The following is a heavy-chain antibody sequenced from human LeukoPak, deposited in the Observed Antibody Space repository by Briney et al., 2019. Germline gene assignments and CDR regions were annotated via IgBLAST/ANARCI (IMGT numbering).Heavy chain of an antibody. J-gene: IGHJ4*02. CDR3: ASDRAYCSGGSCYSGLDY. V-gene: IGHV3-23*01. CDR1: GFTFNNYA. D-gene: IGHD2-15*01. CDR2: ITGSAGTT. Sequence: GGSLRLSCATSGFTFNNYAMTWVRQAPGKGLEWVSVITGSAGTTHYADSVKGRFTISRDNSKNTVYLQMNSLRPEDTAVYYCASDRAYCSGGSCYSGLDYWGQGTLVTVSS.